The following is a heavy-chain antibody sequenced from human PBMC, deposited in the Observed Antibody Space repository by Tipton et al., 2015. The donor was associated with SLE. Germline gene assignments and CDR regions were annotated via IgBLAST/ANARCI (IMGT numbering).Heavy chain of an antibody. J-gene: IGHJ4*02. D-gene: IGHD5-18*01. V-gene: IGHV4-34*01. CDR1: GGSFSGYY. CDR3: ARAGYSYDSGYYFDH. Sequence: TLSLTCAVYGGSFSGYYWSCIRQPPGKGLEWIGEINHSGSTNYNPSLKSRVTMSLDTSKNQFSLKLSSMTAADTAVYYCARAGYSYDSGYYFDHWGQGTLVTVSS. CDR2: INHSGST.